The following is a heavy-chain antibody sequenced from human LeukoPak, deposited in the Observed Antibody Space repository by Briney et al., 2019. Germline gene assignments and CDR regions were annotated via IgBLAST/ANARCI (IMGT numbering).Heavy chain of an antibody. V-gene: IGHV3-23*01. Sequence: GGSLSLACAVSDFIVSDNYMNWVRQAPGKGLEWVSAISGSGGSTYYADSVKGRFTISRDNSKNTLYLQMNSLRAEDTAVYYCAKRLERYDYWGQGTLVTVSS. J-gene: IGHJ4*02. D-gene: IGHD3-16*01. CDR1: DFIVSDNY. CDR3: AKRLERYDY. CDR2: ISGSGGST.